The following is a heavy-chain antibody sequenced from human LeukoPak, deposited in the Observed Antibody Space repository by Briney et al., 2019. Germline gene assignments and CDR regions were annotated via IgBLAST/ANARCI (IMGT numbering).Heavy chain of an antibody. CDR1: GFTFSTYW. Sequence: GSLRLSCVASGFTFSTYWMSWVRQSPGKGLEWIGETYHSGSTNYNPSLKSRVTISVDKSKNQFSLKLSSVTAADTAVYYCARKQWLSPYYFDYWGQGTLVTVSS. CDR3: ARKQWLSPYYFDY. J-gene: IGHJ4*02. D-gene: IGHD6-19*01. CDR2: TYHSGST. V-gene: IGHV4/OR15-8*03.